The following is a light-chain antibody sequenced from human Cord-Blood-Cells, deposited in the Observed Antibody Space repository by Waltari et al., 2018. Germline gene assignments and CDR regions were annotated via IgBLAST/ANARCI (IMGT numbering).Light chain of an antibody. CDR3: QQSYSTPFT. Sequence: DIQMTQSPSSLSASVGDRVTITCRASQSISSYLNGYQQKPGKAPKLLIYAASSLQSGVPSMFSGSGSGTDFTLTISSLQPEDFATYYCQQSYSTPFTFGPGTKVDIK. J-gene: IGKJ3*01. V-gene: IGKV1-39*01. CDR2: AAS. CDR1: QSISSY.